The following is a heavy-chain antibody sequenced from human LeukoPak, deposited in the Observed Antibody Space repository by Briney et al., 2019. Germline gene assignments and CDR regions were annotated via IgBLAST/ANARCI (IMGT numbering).Heavy chain of an antibody. CDR2: MNPHSGNT. D-gene: IGHD2-2*01. Sequence: ASVKVSCKASGYTFTIYDINWVRQATGQGLEWMGWMNPHSGNTGYAQKFQGRVTITRDTSISTAYMELSSLRSEDTAGYYWVRGYCTTTSCHIDYSGQGTPVTLSS. V-gene: IGHV1-8*03. CDR1: GYTFTIYD. J-gene: IGHJ4*02. CDR3: VRGYCTTTSCHIDY.